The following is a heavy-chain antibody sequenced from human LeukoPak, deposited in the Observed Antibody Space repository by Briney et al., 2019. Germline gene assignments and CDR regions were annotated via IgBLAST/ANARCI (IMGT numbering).Heavy chain of an antibody. D-gene: IGHD2-15*01. CDR3: ARAHCSGGSCYLVDY. CDR2: INPNSGGT. V-gene: IGHV1-2*02. CDR1: GYTFTGYY. Sequence: VASVKVSCKASGYTFTGYYMHWVRQAPGQGLEWMGWINPNSGGTNYAQKFQGRVTMTRDTSISTAYMELSRLRSDDTAVYYCARAHCSGGSCYLVDYWGQGTLVTVSS. J-gene: IGHJ4*02.